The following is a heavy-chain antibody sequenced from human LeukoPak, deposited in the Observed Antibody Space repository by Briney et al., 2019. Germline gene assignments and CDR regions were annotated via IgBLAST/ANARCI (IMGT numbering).Heavy chain of an antibody. CDR3: ARIRDYYDSSGYSYGYYGMDV. Sequence: GGSLRLSCAASGFTFSSYSMNWVRQAPGKGLEWVSSISSNSNYIYYADSVKGRFTISRDNAKNSLYLQTNSLRAEDTAVYYCARIRDYYDSSGYSYGYYGMDVWGQGTTVTVSS. V-gene: IGHV3-21*01. D-gene: IGHD3-22*01. J-gene: IGHJ6*02. CDR2: ISSNSNYI. CDR1: GFTFSSYS.